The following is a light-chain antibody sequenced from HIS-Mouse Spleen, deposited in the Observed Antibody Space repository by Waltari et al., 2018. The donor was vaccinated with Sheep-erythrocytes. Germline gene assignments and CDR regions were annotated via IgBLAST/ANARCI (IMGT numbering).Light chain of an antibody. V-gene: IGKV1-39*01. J-gene: IGKJ4*01. CDR3: QQSYSTPPLT. CDR1: QSISSY. CDR2: AAS. Sequence: DIQLTQYPSSLSASVEDRVTTTCRASQSISSYLNWYQQKPGKAPKLLIYAASSLQSGVPARFSGSGSGTDFTLTISSLQPEDFATYYCQQSYSTPPLTFGGGTKVEIK.